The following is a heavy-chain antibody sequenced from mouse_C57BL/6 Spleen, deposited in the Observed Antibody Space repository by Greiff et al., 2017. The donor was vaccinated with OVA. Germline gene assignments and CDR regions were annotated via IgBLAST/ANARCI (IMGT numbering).Heavy chain of an antibody. CDR1: GFTFSDYY. V-gene: IGHV5-16*01. CDR3: ARERVGSYDCDY. CDR2: INYDGSST. J-gene: IGHJ2*01. D-gene: IGHD1-1*01. Sequence: EVQLVESEGGLVQPGSSMKLSCTASGFTFSDYYMAWVRQVPEKGLEWVANINYDGSSTYYLDSLQCRFIISRDNAKNILYLQMSSLKSEDTATYYCARERVGSYDCDYWGQGTTLTVSS.